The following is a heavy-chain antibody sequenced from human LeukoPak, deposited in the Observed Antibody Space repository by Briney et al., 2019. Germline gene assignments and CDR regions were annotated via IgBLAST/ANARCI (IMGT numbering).Heavy chain of an antibody. J-gene: IGHJ3*02. CDR1: GFTFSSYS. V-gene: IGHV3-33*01. CDR2: IWYDGSNK. Sequence: QPGRSLRLSCAASGFTFSSYSMHWVRQAPGKGLEWVAVIWYDGSNKYYADSVKGRFTISRDNSKNTLYLQMNSLRAEDTAVYYCARDWEYYYDSSEGAFDIWGQGTMVTVSS. D-gene: IGHD3-22*01. CDR3: ARDWEYYYDSSEGAFDI.